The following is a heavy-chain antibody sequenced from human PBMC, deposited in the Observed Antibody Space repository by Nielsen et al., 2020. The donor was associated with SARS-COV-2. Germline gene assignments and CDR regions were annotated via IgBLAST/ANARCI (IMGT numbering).Heavy chain of an antibody. J-gene: IGHJ4*02. V-gene: IGHV3-11*05. CDR2: ISSSSSYT. D-gene: IGHD3-9*01. CDR3: ARDGGLRYFDWLLQGAGCFDY. Sequence: GESLKISCAASGFTFSDYYMSWIRQAPGKGLEWVSYISSSSSYTNYADSMKGRFTISRDNAKNSLYLQMNSLRAEDTAVYYCARDGGLRYFDWLLQGAGCFDYWGQGTLVTVSS. CDR1: GFTFSDYY.